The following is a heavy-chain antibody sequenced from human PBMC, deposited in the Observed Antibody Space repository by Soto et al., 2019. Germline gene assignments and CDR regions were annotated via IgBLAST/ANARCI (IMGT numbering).Heavy chain of an antibody. CDR2: IYSGGST. D-gene: IGHD3-9*01. CDR3: ARTRLVRHYYYMDV. CDR1: GFTFSSYV. J-gene: IGHJ6*03. Sequence: GGSLRLSCAASGFTFSSYVMHWVRQAPGKGLEWVSVIYSGGSTYYADSVKGRFTISRGNSKNTLYLQMNSLRAEDTAVYYCARTRLVRHYYYMDVWGKGTTVTVSS. V-gene: IGHV3-66*01.